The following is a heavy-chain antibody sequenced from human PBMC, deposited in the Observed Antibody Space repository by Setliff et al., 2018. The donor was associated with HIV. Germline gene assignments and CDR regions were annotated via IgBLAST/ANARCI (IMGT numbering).Heavy chain of an antibody. D-gene: IGHD6-13*01. CDR1: GYSFTSYG. V-gene: IGHV1-18*01. J-gene: IGHJ6*03. Sequence: ASVKVSCKASGYSFTSYGISWVRQAPGQGLEWMGWISPYNGNTNYAQKLQGRITVTTDTSTNTAYMGLRTLRSDDTAVYYCARVAYASLSSSWYLLDYYYYLDVWGKGTTVTVS. CDR2: ISPYNGNT. CDR3: ARVAYASLSSSWYLLDYYYYLDV.